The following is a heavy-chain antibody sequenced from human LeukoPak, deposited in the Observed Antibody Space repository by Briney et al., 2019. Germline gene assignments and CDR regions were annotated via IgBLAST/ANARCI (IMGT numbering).Heavy chain of an antibody. D-gene: IGHD6-6*01. CDR2: RSIYNGNT. J-gene: IGHJ4*02. CDR1: GYDFINCG. CDR3: ARGGPFPSSSSSREYYLDY. Sequence: GASVKVSCKASGYDFINCGISWVRQAPGQGLEWMGWRSIYNGNTDYKLQGRVTMTTDTSTSTAYMELKSLRSDDTAVYYCARGGPFPSSSSSREYYLDYWGQGTLVTVSS. V-gene: IGHV1-18*01.